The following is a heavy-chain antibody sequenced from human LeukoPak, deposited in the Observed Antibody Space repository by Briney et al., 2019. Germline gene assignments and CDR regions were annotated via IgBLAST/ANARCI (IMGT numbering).Heavy chain of an antibody. CDR3: ARDRQLYYFDY. V-gene: IGHV3-21*01. CDR2: ISSSSSYI. CDR1: GFTFSSYS. J-gene: IGHJ4*02. D-gene: IGHD6-13*01. Sequence: PGGSLRLSCAASGFTFSSYSMNWVCQAPGKGLEWVSSISSSSSYIYYADSVKGRFTISRDNAKNSLYLQMNSLRAEDTAVYYCARDRQLYYFDYWGQGTLVTVSS.